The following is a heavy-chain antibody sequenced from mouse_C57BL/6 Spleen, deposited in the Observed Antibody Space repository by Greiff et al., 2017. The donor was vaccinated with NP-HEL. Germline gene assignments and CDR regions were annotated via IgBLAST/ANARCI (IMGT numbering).Heavy chain of an antibody. Sequence: VQLQQSGPGLVQPSQSLSITCTVSGFSLTSYGVHWVRQSPGKGLEWLGVIWRGGSTDYNAAFMSRLSITKDNSKSQVFFKMNSLQADDTAIYYCAKGGGYYPYAMDYWGQGTSVTVSS. V-gene: IGHV2-5*01. D-gene: IGHD2-3*01. J-gene: IGHJ4*01. CDR3: AKGGGYYPYAMDY. CDR2: IWRGGST. CDR1: GFSLTSYG.